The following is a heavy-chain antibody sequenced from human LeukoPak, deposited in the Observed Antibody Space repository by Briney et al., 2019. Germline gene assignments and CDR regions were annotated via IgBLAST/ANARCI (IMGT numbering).Heavy chain of an antibody. V-gene: IGHV4-61*01. CDR2: IYYSWST. D-gene: IGHD5-18*01. Sequence: SETLSLTCTVSGGSVSSGSYYWSRIRQPPGKGLEWIGYIYYSWSTNYNPSLKSRVTISVDTSKNQFSLKLSSVTAADTAVYYCARGFRGYSYGYPYFDLWGRGTLVTVSS. CDR3: ARGFRGYSYGYPYFDL. CDR1: GGSVSSGSYY. J-gene: IGHJ2*01.